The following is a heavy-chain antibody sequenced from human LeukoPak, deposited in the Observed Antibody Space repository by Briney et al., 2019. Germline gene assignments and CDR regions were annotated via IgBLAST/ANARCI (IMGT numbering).Heavy chain of an antibody. CDR1: GGSISSYY. CDR3: ARGIREAAGKYYYYYGMDV. J-gene: IGHJ6*02. V-gene: IGHV4-59*12. Sequence: SETLSLTCTVSGGSISSYYWSWIRQPPGKGLEWIGYIYYSGSTNYNPSLKSRVTISVDTSKNQFSLKLSSVTAADTAVYYCARGIREAAGKYYYYYGMDVWGQGTTVTVSS. D-gene: IGHD6-13*01. CDR2: IYYSGST.